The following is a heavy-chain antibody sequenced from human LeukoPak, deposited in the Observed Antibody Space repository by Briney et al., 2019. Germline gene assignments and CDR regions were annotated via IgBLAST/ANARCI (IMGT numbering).Heavy chain of an antibody. D-gene: IGHD6-13*01. V-gene: IGHV6-1*01. CDR3: ANIAAAGPDAFDV. Sequence: SQTLSLTCAISGDSVSSNSAVWNWIRQSPSRGLEWLGRTYYRSKWSNDYVVSVKSRITINPDTSKNQFSLQLNSVTPEDTAVYYCANIAAAGPDAFDVWGQGTMVTVSS. CDR1: GDSVSSNSAV. CDR2: TYYRSKWSN. J-gene: IGHJ3*01.